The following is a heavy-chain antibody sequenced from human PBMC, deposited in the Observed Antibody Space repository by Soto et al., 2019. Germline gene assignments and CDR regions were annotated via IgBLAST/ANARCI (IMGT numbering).Heavy chain of an antibody. V-gene: IGHV3-23*01. J-gene: IGHJ6*02. CDR3: ATPPYYYESSGPYYYGLDV. CDR1: GFTLTTYA. Sequence: PGGSLRLSCAASGFTLTTYALTWVRQAPGKGLEWVSASSEDGGSTYYADSVKGRFTISRDTSRNMVYLQMKSLRAEDTAVYYCATPPYYYESSGPYYYGLDVWGQGATVTVSS. D-gene: IGHD3-22*01. CDR2: SSEDGGST.